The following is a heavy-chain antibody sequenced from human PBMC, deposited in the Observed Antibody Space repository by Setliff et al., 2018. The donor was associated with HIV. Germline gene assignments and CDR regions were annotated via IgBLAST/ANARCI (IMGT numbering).Heavy chain of an antibody. CDR2: ISASGSTI. CDR1: GFTFSSYE. Sequence: GGSLRLSCAASGFTFSSYEMNWVRQAPGKGLEWVAYISASGSTIYYTDSVKGRFTISRDNAKNSLDLQMDSLRGEDTAVYYCARGYYGSDLQNAMDVWGQGTTVTVSS. J-gene: IGHJ6*02. D-gene: IGHD3-10*01. V-gene: IGHV3-48*03. CDR3: ARGYYGSDLQNAMDV.